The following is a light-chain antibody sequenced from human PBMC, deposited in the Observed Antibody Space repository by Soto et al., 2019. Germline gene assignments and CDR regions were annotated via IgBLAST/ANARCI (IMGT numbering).Light chain of an antibody. J-gene: IGKJ1*01. CDR3: KQHGTSPPSWT. Sequence: ETVLTQSPGTLSLSPGERATLFCRASQSVTSNYLAWYQQKPGQAPRLLIYGASSRATGTPDRFSGSGSGTDFTLTISRLEPEDFAVYYCKQHGTSPPSWTFGQGTKVGIK. V-gene: IGKV3-20*01. CDR2: GAS. CDR1: QSVTSNY.